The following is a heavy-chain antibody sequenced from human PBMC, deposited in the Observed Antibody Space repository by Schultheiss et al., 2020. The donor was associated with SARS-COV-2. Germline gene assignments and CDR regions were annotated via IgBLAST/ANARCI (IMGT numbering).Heavy chain of an antibody. V-gene: IGHV4-34*01. CDR1: GGSISSYY. J-gene: IGHJ4*02. CDR3: AGFWSGYWKGIDY. D-gene: IGHD3-3*01. CDR2: INHSGST. Sequence: SETLSLTCTVSGGSISSYYWSWIRQPPGKGLEWIGEINHSGSTNYNPSLKSRVTMSVDTSKNQFSLKLSSVTAADTAVYYCAGFWSGYWKGIDYWGQGTLVTVSS.